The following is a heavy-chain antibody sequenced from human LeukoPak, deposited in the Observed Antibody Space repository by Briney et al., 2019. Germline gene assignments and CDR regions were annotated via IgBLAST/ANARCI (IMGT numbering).Heavy chain of an antibody. V-gene: IGHV3-21*01. CDR2: ISSSSSYI. D-gene: IGHD3-10*01. CDR3: ARDSYYGSGSYSFDY. CDR1: GFTFSSYS. Sequence: VGSLRLSCAASGFTFSSYSMNWVRQAPGKGLEWVSSISSSSSYIYYADSVKGRFTISRDNAKNSLYLQMNSLRAEDTAVYYCARDSYYGSGSYSFDYWGQGTLVTVSS. J-gene: IGHJ4*02.